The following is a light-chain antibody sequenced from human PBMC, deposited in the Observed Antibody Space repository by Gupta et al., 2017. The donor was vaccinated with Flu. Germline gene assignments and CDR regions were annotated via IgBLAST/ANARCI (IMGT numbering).Light chain of an antibody. V-gene: IGKV3-20*01. CDR1: HGIDTKF. J-gene: IGKJ1*01. CDR3: QQYSDASPWT. Sequence: EIVLTQSPAILYLLPGERATLSCRASHGIDTKFLAWYQQKPGQAPRLLISGASSRESGIPDRFRGSGSETQFTLTITRLEPEDFAVYYCQQYSDASPWTFGQGTKV. CDR2: GAS.